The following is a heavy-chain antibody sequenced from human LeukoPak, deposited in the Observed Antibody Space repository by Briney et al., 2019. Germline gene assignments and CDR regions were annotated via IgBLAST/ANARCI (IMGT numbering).Heavy chain of an antibody. CDR2: ISYDGSNK. CDR3: AKDPRRYSRTGGYFEY. CDR1: GFTFSNYV. J-gene: IGHJ4*02. V-gene: IGHV3-30*18. Sequence: GGSLRLSCAASGFTFSNYVMHWVRQAPGKGLEWVAVISYDGSNKYYADSVKGRFTISRDNSKNTLYLQVNSLRAEDTAVYYCAKDPRRYSRTGGYFEYWGQGTLVTVSS. D-gene: IGHD6-13*01.